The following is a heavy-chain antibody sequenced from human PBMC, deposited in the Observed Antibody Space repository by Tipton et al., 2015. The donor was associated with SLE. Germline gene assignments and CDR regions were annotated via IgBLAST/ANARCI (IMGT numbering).Heavy chain of an antibody. CDR2: IYYSGST. CDR1: GGSISSYY. CDR3: AGGGYSSSWDY. D-gene: IGHD6-13*01. V-gene: IGHV4-59*08. J-gene: IGHJ4*02. Sequence: TLSLTCSVSGGSISSYYWSWIRQPPGKGLEWIGYIYYSGSTNYNPSLKSRVTISVGTPKNQFSLKLSSVTAADTAVYYCAGGGYSSSWDYWGQGTLVTVSS.